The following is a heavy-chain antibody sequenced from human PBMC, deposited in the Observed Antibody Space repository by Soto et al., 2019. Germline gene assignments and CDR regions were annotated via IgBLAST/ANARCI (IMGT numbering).Heavy chain of an antibody. CDR3: TRSLYASSWYAGN. J-gene: IGHJ4*02. V-gene: IGHV4-38-2*01. CDR1: GYSINSGYH. Sequence: PSETLSLTCGVSGYSINSGYHWGWIRQAPGKGLEWIGSVYHSGTTYYNPSLKSRVTISLDTSKNQFSLTLSSVTAADTALYYCTRSLYASSWYAGNWGQGTLVTVSS. D-gene: IGHD6-13*01. CDR2: VYHSGTT.